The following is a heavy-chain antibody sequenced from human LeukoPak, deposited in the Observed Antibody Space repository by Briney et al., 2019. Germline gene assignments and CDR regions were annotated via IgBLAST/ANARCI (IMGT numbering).Heavy chain of an antibody. Sequence: GGSLRLSCSASGFTFSSYAMHWVRQAPGKGLEWVAVISYDGSNKYYADSVKGRFTISRDNSKNTLYLQMNSLRAEDTAVYYCARGGGSYDILTGDYKPHDYWGQGTLVTVSS. J-gene: IGHJ4*02. V-gene: IGHV3-30-3*01. CDR1: GFTFSSYA. CDR3: ARGGGSYDILTGDYKPHDY. D-gene: IGHD3-9*01. CDR2: ISYDGSNK.